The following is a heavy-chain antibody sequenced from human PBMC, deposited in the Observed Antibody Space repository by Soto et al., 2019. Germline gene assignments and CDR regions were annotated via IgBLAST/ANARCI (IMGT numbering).Heavy chain of an antibody. D-gene: IGHD6-13*01. CDR2: INHSGST. CDR1: GGSISSGGYY. J-gene: IGHJ6*02. Sequence: SETLSLTCTVSGGSISSGGYYWSWIRQPPGKGLEWIGEINHSGSTNYNPSLKSRVTISVDTSKNQFSLKLSSVTAADTAVYYCASQGAAGPYYYYYYGMDVWGQGTTVTVSS. V-gene: IGHV4-39*07. CDR3: ASQGAAGPYYYYYYGMDV.